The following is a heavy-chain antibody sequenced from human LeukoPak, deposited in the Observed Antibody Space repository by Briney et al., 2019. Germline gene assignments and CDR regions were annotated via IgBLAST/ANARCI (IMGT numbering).Heavy chain of an antibody. CDR2: IKTKTGGRTT. CDR1: GFTFSNAW. V-gene: IGHV3-15*01. Sequence: GGPLRLSCAASGFTFSNAWMNWVRQAPGKGLEWVGRIKTKTGGRTTDYAAPVKGRFTISRDDSKNTLFLQMNSLKTEDTAVYYCTTNDAFDIWGQGTMVTVSS. J-gene: IGHJ3*02. CDR3: TTNDAFDI.